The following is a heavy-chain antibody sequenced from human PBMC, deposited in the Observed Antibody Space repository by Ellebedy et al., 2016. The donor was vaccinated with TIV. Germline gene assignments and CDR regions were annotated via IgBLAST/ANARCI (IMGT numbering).Heavy chain of an antibody. CDR2: ISLYNGNT. CDR1: GYIFTTYG. Sequence: AASVTVSCKTSGYIFTTYGICWVRQAPGQGLEWMGWISLYNGNTDYAQDLQGRVTMTTDTSSSTVYMELRSLRSDDTAVYYCARVQHPQTDYYMDVWGKGTTVTVSS. CDR3: ARVQHPQTDYYMDV. D-gene: IGHD1-1*01. J-gene: IGHJ6*03. V-gene: IGHV1-18*01.